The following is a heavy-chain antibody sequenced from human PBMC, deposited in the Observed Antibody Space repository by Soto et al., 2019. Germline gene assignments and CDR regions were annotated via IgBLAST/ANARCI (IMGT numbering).Heavy chain of an antibody. J-gene: IGHJ6*02. V-gene: IGHV5-10-1*01. CDR1: GYSFTSYW. CDR2: IDPSDSYT. Sequence: GESLKISCKGSGYSFTSYWISWVRQMPGKGLEWMGRIDPSDSYTNYSPSFQGHVTIPADKSISTAYLQWSSLKASDTAMHYCARHRAAGYYYGMDVWGQGTTVTVSS. D-gene: IGHD6-25*01. CDR3: ARHRAAGYYYGMDV.